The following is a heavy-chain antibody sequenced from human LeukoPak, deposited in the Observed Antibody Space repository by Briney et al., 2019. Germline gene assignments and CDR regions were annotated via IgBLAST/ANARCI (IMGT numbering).Heavy chain of an antibody. CDR1: GFTFSSYA. Sequence: GGSLRLSCAASGFTFSSYAMSWVRQAPGKGLEWVSAISGSGGSTYYADSVKGRFTISRDNSKNTLYLQMNSLRAEDTAVYYCALIDEAYYYYYGMDVWGQGTTVTVSS. J-gene: IGHJ6*02. CDR2: ISGSGGST. CDR3: ALIDEAYYYYYGMDV. V-gene: IGHV3-23*01. D-gene: IGHD2/OR15-2a*01.